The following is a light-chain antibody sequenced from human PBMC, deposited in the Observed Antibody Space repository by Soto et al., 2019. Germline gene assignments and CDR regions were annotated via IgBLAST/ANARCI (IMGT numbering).Light chain of an antibody. J-gene: IGLJ1*01. Sequence: QSALTQLPSASGSPGQSVTISCTGTSSDIGDYNYVSWYQQHPGKAPKLMIYEVSKRPSGVPDRFSGSKSGNTASLTVSGLQAEDEADYYCSSYAGSNSPFVFGSGTKVTVL. V-gene: IGLV2-8*01. CDR3: SSYAGSNSPFV. CDR2: EVS. CDR1: SSDIGDYNY.